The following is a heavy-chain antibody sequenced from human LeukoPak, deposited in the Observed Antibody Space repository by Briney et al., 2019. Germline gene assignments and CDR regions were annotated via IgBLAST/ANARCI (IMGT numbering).Heavy chain of an antibody. Sequence: PGGSLRLSCAASGFTFSSYAMSWVRQAPGKGLEWVSAISGSGGSTYYADSVRGRFTISRDNSKNTLYLQMNSLRAEDTAVYYCAKLRKGADYGDYVDFDYWGQGTLVTVSS. CDR1: GFTFSSYA. CDR3: AKLRKGADYGDYVDFDY. V-gene: IGHV3-23*01. D-gene: IGHD4-17*01. J-gene: IGHJ4*02. CDR2: ISGSGGST.